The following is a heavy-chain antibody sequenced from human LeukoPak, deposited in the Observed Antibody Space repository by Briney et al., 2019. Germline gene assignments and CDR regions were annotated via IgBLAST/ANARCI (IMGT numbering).Heavy chain of an antibody. V-gene: IGHV4-34*01. J-gene: IGHJ3*02. CDR2: INHSGST. D-gene: IGHD1-1*01. Sequence: SETLSPTCTVSGGSISSYYWSWIRQPPGKGLEWIGEINHSGSTNYNPSLKSRVTTSVDTSKNQFSLKLSSVTAADTAVYYCARGGQLERHRRLFDIWGQGTMVTVSS. CDR3: ARGGQLERHRRLFDI. CDR1: GGSISSYY.